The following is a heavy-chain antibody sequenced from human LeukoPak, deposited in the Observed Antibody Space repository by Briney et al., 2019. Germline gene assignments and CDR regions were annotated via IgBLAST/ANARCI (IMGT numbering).Heavy chain of an antibody. CDR3: ARTASLGRLRYFDWLGGRGDYYYYYMDV. V-gene: IGHV3-48*03. CDR1: GFTFSSYE. J-gene: IGHJ6*03. D-gene: IGHD3-9*01. Sequence: GGSLRLSCAASGFTFSSYEMNWVRQAPGKGLEWVSYISSSGSTIYYADSVKGRFTISRDNAKNSLYLQMNSLRAEDTAVYYCARTASLGRLRYFDWLGGRGDYYYYYMDVWGKGTTVTISS. CDR2: ISSSGSTI.